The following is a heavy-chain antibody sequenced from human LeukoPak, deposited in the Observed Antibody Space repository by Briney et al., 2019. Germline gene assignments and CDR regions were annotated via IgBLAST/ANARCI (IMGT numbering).Heavy chain of an antibody. J-gene: IGHJ6*04. V-gene: IGHV3-74*03. D-gene: IGHD3-10*01. CDR2: LRSSGNGT. CDR3: VRGREVRGRSMDV. Sequence: QSGGSLRLSCAASGFNFSSHWMHWVRQAPGKGLVWVSRLRSSGNGTTYADSVKGRFTISRDNAKNTLFLQMNSLRIEDTAVYYCVRGREVRGRSMDVWGKGTTVIVST. CDR1: GFNFSSHW.